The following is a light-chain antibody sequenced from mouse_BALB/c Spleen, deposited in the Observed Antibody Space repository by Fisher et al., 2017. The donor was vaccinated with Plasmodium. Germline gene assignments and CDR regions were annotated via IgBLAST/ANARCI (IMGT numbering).Light chain of an antibody. V-gene: IGKV5-45*01. CDR3: QQRNSWPLT. J-gene: IGKJ5*01. CDR1: QSISNY. Sequence: DIVLTQSTATLSVTPGDRVSLSCRASQSISNYLHWYQQKAHDSPRFLIMYSSQSISGLPSRFSGIGSGTDFTLSINSVETEDFGMYFCQQRNSWPLTSGDGTKLEL. CDR2: YSS.